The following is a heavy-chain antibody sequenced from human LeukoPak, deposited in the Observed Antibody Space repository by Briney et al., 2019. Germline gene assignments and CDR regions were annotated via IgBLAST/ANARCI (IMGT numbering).Heavy chain of an antibody. CDR3: ARGSGYSYGSRYYFDY. CDR2: MNPNSGNT. CDR1: GYTFTSYD. J-gene: IGHJ4*02. Sequence: ASVKVSCKASGYTFTSYDINWVRQATGQGLEWMGWMNPNSGNTGYAQKFQGRVTMTRNTSISTAYMELSSLRSEDTAVYYCARGSGYSYGSRYYFDYWGQGTLVTVSS. D-gene: IGHD5-18*01. V-gene: IGHV1-8*01.